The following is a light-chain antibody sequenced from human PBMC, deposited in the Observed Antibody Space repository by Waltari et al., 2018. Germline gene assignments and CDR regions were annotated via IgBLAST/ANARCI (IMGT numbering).Light chain of an antibody. CDR1: NIDVGGHDF. CDR3: SSYTTSDSLYV. CDR2: DVI. V-gene: IGLV2-14*03. Sequence: QSALTQPASVSGSPGQSITISCTGSNIDVGGHDFVSWFQQHPGKAPKLIFYDVIHRPSGVSNLFSGSKSGHTASLTISGLQSDDEADYYCSSYTTSDSLYVFGSGTKVSVL. J-gene: IGLJ1*01.